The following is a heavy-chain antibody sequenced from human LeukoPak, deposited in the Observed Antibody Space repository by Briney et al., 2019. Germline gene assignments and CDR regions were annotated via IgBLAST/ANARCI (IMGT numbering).Heavy chain of an antibody. J-gene: IGHJ4*02. CDR1: GYSTSSGYY. D-gene: IGHD1-26*01. CDR2: IYHSGST. Sequence: PSETLSLTCTVSGYSTSSGYYWGWIRQPPGKGLEWIGSIYHSGSTYYNPSLESRVTISVDTSKNQFSLKLSSVTAADTAVYYCARGGIVGATTPDYWGQGTLVTVSS. V-gene: IGHV4-38-2*02. CDR3: ARGGIVGATTPDY.